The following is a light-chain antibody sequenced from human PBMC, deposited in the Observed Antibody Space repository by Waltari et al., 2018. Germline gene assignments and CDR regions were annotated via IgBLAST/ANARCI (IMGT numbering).Light chain of an antibody. Sequence: IVLTQSPPTLSLPPGESVTPPCRATQNVGRYLAWYQQKSGQAPRLLIYYTSNRATDSPARFSGSGSGTDFTLTISSLEPEDFVVYYCQQRKNCPLTFGGGTRVEIK. CDR3: QQRKNCPLT. CDR1: QNVGRY. CDR2: YTS. J-gene: IGKJ4*01. V-gene: IGKV3-11*01.